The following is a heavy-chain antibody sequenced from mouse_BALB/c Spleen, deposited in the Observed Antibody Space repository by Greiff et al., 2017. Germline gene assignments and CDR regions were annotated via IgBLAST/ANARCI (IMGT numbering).Heavy chain of an antibody. V-gene: IGHV2-6-4*01. D-gene: IGHD2-14*01. Sequence: VNLVESGPGLVAPSQSLSITCTVSGFSLSRYSVHWVRQPPGKGLEWLGMIWGGGSTDYNSALKSRLSISKDNSKSQVFLKMNSLQTDDTAMYYCARNSYYRYDEGYAMDYWGQGTSVTVSS. CDR2: IWGGGST. CDR3: ARNSYYRYDEGYAMDY. J-gene: IGHJ4*01. CDR1: GFSLSRYS.